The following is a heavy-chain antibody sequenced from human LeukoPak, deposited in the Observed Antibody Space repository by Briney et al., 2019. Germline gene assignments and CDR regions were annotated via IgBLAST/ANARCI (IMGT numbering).Heavy chain of an antibody. V-gene: IGHV3-23*01. CDR3: AKDRIKDGYNDY. CDR2: IGASGGNT. J-gene: IGHJ4*02. CDR1: GFIFINYA. D-gene: IGHD5-24*01. Sequence: GGSLRLSCAASGFIFINYAMSWVRQAPGKGLEWVSAIGASGGNTYYADSVKGRFTISRDNSKNMLYLQMNSLRAEDTAVYYCAKDRIKDGYNDYWGQGTLVTVSS.